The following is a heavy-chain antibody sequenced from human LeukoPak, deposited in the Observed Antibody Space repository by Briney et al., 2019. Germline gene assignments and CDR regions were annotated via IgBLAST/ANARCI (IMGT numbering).Heavy chain of an antibody. CDR1: GYTFSGYY. J-gene: IGHJ4*02. Sequence: ASVKFSCKASGYTFSGYYMHWVRQARGQGLEWMGWINPNSGGTNYAQKFQGRVTMTRDTSISTAYMELSRLRSDDTAVYYCARDLVGAMTHWGQGTLVTVSS. D-gene: IGHD1-26*01. CDR2: INPNSGGT. CDR3: ARDLVGAMTH. V-gene: IGHV1-2*02.